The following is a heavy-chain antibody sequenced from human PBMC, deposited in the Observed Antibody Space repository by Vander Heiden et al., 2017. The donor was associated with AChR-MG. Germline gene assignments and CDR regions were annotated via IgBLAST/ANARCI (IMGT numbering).Heavy chain of an antibody. CDR1: GFTLRNYA. CDR3: ARTYYYDSTGFYHYNYFDY. V-gene: IGHV3-23*01. J-gene: IGHJ4*02. Sequence: EVQLLESGGDVVQPGGALRLSCAASGFTLRNYAMSWVRQAPGKGLEWVSGISGSGDSAYYADSVKGRFTISRDNSKNTLFLRMNSLRAEDTAVYYCARTYYYDSTGFYHYNYFDYWVQGTLVTVSS. D-gene: IGHD3-22*01. CDR2: ISGSGDSA.